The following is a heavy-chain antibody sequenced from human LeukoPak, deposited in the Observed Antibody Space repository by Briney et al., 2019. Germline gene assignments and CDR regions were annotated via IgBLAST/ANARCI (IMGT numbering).Heavy chain of an antibody. CDR2: INPNSGGT. V-gene: IGHV1-2*02. J-gene: IGHJ6*03. CDR1: GYTFTGYY. Sequence: GASVKVSCKASGYTFTGYYMHWVRQAPGQGLEWMGWINPNSGGTNYAEKLQGRVNVTTDRSTSTAYMELRSLRSDDTAVYYCAKDFGAPPYSATRGYYMDVWGKGTTVTVSS. CDR3: AKDFGAPPYSATRGYYMDV. D-gene: IGHD1-26*01.